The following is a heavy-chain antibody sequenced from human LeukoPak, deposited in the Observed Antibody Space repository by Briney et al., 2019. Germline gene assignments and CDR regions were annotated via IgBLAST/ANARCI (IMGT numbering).Heavy chain of an antibody. V-gene: IGHV1-18*01. J-gene: IGHJ4*02. D-gene: IGHD2-8*02. CDR1: GYTFTSYG. Sequence: ASVKVSCKASGYTFTSYGISWVRQAPGQGLEWMGWISAYNGNTNYAQKLQGRITMTTDTSTSTAYMELRSLRSDDTAVYYCAIFSAVLVPDDYWGQGALVTVSS. CDR3: AIFSAVLVPDDY. CDR2: ISAYNGNT.